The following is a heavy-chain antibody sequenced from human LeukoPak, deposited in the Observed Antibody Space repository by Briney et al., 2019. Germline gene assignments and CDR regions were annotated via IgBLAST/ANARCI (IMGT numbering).Heavy chain of an antibody. J-gene: IGHJ5*02. CDR1: GGSISSRSYY. D-gene: IGHD6-13*01. Sequence: SETLSLTCTVSGGSISSRSYYWGWIRQPPGKGLEWIGSIYDSGNTYYNPSLKSRVTISVDTSKNQFFLKVSSVTAADTAVYYCARRDPIIAAATTGGWFDPWGQGTLVTVSS. CDR2: IYDSGNT. CDR3: ARRDPIIAAATTGGWFDP. V-gene: IGHV4-39*01.